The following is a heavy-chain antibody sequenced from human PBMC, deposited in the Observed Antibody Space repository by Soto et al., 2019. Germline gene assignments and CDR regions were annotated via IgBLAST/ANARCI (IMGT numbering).Heavy chain of an antibody. Sequence: SETLSLTCTVSGGSVSIGSYYWSWIRQPPGKGLEWIGYIYYSGSTNYNPSLKSRVTISVDTSKNQFSLKLSSVTAADTAVYYCARLDVDTAMVPSWFDPWGQGTLVTVSS. D-gene: IGHD5-18*01. CDR3: ARLDVDTAMVPSWFDP. V-gene: IGHV4-61*01. CDR2: IYYSGST. CDR1: GGSVSIGSYY. J-gene: IGHJ5*02.